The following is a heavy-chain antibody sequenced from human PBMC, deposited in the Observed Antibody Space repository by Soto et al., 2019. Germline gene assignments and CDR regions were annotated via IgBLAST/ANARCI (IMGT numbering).Heavy chain of an antibody. D-gene: IGHD3-3*01. CDR3: ASGYYFVYYYGMDV. CDR2: ISSSSSYI. V-gene: IGHV3-21*04. CDR1: GFTFSSYS. Sequence: SLRLSCASSGFTFSSYSMNWVRQAPGKGLEWVSCISSSSSYIYYADSVKGRFTISIDNAKNTLYLQMNSLRAEGTALYYCASGYYFVYYYGMDVWGQGTTVTVSS. J-gene: IGHJ6*02.